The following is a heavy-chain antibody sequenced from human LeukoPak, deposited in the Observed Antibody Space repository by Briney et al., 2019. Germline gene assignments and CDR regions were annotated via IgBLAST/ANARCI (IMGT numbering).Heavy chain of an antibody. CDR2: ISSSSSTI. Sequence: GSLRLSCAASGFTFSSYSMNWVRQAPGKGLEWVSYISSSSSTIYYADSVKGRFTISRDNGKNSLYLQMNSLRAEDTAVYYCARDGVLDYYDSSGYWFWGQGTLVTVSS. J-gene: IGHJ4*02. CDR1: GFTFSSYS. V-gene: IGHV3-48*01. D-gene: IGHD3-22*01. CDR3: ARDGVLDYYDSSGYWF.